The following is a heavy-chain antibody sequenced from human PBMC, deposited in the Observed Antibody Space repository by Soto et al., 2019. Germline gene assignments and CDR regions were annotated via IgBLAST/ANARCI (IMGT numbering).Heavy chain of an antibody. J-gene: IGHJ4*02. V-gene: IGHV3-48*01. D-gene: IGHD6-13*01. CDR1: GFIFSSYS. Sequence: GGSVRLSCSASGFIFSSYSMSWVRQVPGKGLQWVSHISSATNTIYYADSVKGRFTISRDSAKNSVYLQMNSLRAEDTAVYYCATIAMSPSRKAPDYRGPGPPVTVSS. CDR2: ISSATNTI. CDR3: ATIAMSPSRKAPDY.